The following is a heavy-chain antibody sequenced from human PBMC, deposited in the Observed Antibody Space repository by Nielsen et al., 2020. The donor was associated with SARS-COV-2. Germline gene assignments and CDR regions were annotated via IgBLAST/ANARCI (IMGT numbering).Heavy chain of an antibody. CDR3: ARGLNSSGWN. J-gene: IGHJ4*02. CDR2: ISAYNGNT. Sequence: ASVKVSCKASGYTFTSYGISWVRQAPGQGLEWMGWISAYNGNTNYAQKFQGRVTMTRNTSISTAYMELSSLRSEDTAVYYCARGLNSSGWNWGQGTLVTVSS. V-gene: IGHV1-18*01. CDR1: GYTFTSYG. D-gene: IGHD6-19*01.